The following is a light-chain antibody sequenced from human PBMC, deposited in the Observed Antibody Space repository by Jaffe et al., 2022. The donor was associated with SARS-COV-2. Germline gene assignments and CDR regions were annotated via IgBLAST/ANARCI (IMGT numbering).Light chain of an antibody. CDR1: QGISNY. CDR2: AAS. J-gene: IGKJ3*01. Sequence: DIQMTQSPSSLSASVGDRVTITCRASQGISNYLGWYQQKAGKIPKFLIYAASFLQPGVPSRFSGSGSGTDFTLTINSLQPEDVATYYCQEYYSAPFTFGPGTKVDIK. CDR3: QEYYSAPFT. V-gene: IGKV1-27*01.